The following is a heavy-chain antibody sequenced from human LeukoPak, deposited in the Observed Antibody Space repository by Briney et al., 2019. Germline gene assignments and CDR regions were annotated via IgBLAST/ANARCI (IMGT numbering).Heavy chain of an antibody. V-gene: IGHV3-7*01. CDR2: IKQDGSEK. CDR1: GFTFSSYR. CDR3: ARLGSYSDFDY. D-gene: IGHD1-26*01. J-gene: IGHJ4*02. Sequence: GGSLRLSCVASGFTFSSYRMSWVRQAPGKGPEWVANIKQDGSEKYYVDSVKGRFTFSRDNAKNSLSLQMNSLRAEDTAVYYCARLGSYSDFDYWGQGTLVTVSS.